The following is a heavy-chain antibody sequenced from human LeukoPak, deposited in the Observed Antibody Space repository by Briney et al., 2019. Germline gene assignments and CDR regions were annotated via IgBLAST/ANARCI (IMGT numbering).Heavy chain of an antibody. CDR2: ISSDGSIK. J-gene: IGHJ4*02. D-gene: IGHD2-2*01. V-gene: IGHV3-30*02. CDR3: ARDWSQR. CDR1: GFTLSDYG. Sequence: GGSLRLSCAVSGFTLSDYGIHWVRQAPGKGLEWVTIISSDGSIKYADSVKGRFTVSRDSSKNTLYLQMNSLRAEDTAVYYCARDWSQRWGQGTLVTVSS.